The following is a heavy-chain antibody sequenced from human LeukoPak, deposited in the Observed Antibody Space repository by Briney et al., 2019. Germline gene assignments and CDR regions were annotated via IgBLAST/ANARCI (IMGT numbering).Heavy chain of an antibody. CDR1: GCTFTSYY. CDR3: ARAYGDYGIFDY. D-gene: IGHD4-17*01. J-gene: IGHJ4*02. CDR2: INPSGGST. V-gene: IGHV1-46*01. Sequence: WASVKVSCKASGCTFTSYYMHWVRQAPGQGLEWMGIINPSGGSTSYAQKFQGRVTMTRDTSTSTVYMELSSLRSEDTAVYYCARAYGDYGIFDYWGQGTLVTVSS.